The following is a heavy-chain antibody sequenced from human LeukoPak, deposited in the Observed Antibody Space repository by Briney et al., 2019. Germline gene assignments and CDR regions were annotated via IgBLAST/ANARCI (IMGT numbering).Heavy chain of an antibody. CDR2: VSPPGGGT. CDR1: GFTFSNHG. Sequence: GGSLRLSCAASGFTFSNHGMNWVRQAPGTGLEWLSGVSPPGGGTYYADSVKGRSTISRDDSKNTLSLQMNSLRVEDTAVYYCARDLAWGAFDYWGQGTPVTVSS. J-gene: IGHJ4*02. D-gene: IGHD7-27*01. V-gene: IGHV3-23*01. CDR3: ARDLAWGAFDY.